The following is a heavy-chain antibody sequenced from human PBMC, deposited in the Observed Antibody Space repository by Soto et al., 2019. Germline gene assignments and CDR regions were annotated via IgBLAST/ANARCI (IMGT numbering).Heavy chain of an antibody. CDR2: INHSGST. Sequence: QVQLQQWGAGLLKPSETLSLTCAVYGGSFSGYYWSWIRQPPGKGLEWIGEINHSGSTNYNPSLKCRVTISVDTSKTQFSLKLSSVTAADTAVYYCARGPQLGYWGQGTLVTVSS. CDR3: ARGPQLGY. CDR1: GGSFSGYY. J-gene: IGHJ4*02. V-gene: IGHV4-34*01. D-gene: IGHD2-2*01.